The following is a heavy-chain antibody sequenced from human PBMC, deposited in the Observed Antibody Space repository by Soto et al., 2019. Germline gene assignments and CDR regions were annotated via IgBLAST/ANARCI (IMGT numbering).Heavy chain of an antibody. CDR1: GGCISSGDYY. CDR2: IYYSGST. J-gene: IGHJ5*02. Sequence: QVQLQEPGPGLVKPSQTLSLTCTVSGGCISSGDYYWSWIRQPPGKGLEGIGYIYYSGSTYYNPSLKSRVTISVETSNNQFSLKLSSVTAADAAVYYCASVQSCGGNFRFDPWGQGTLVTVSS. CDR3: ASVQSCGGNFRFDP. V-gene: IGHV4-30-4*01. D-gene: IGHD2-21*02.